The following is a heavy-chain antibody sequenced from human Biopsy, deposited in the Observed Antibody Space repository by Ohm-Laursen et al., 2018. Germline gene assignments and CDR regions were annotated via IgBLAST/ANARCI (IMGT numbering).Heavy chain of an antibody. Sequence: TLSFTCSVSGASVKTSGYFWAWIRQRPGKGLEWIGYISYNERTHYNPSLTSRLAISFDTSNNRISLQLRSVSVADTAVYYCVREPKTGTAEAWYFDLWGRGSPVTVPS. D-gene: IGHD3-9*01. CDR3: VREPKTGTAEAWYFDL. J-gene: IGHJ2*01. CDR1: GASVKTSGYF. V-gene: IGHV4-31*03. CDR2: ISYNERT.